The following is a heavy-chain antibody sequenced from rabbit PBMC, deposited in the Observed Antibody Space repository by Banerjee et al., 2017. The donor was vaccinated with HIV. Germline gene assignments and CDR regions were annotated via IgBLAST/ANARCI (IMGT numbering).Heavy chain of an antibody. CDR1: GIDFTSYYY. CDR2: IYTSTNST. V-gene: IGHV1S43*01. Sequence: QQLEESGGGLVKPGGTLTLTCKASGIDFTSYYYMCWVRQAPGKGLELIACIYTSTNSTWYANWVNGRFTISSSTSLNSVDLKMTSLTAADTATYFCARDLTGVTGWNFNFWGPGTLVTVS. CDR3: ARDLTGVTGWNFNF. D-gene: IGHD7-1*01. J-gene: IGHJ6*01.